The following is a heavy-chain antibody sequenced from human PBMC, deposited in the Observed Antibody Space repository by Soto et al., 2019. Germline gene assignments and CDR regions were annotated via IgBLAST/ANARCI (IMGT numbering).Heavy chain of an antibody. D-gene: IGHD5-12*01. Sequence: ASVKVSCKASGYTFTSYAMHWVRQAPGQRLEWMGWINAGNGNTKYSQKFQGRGTITADESTSTAYMELSSLRSEDTAVYYCARDSPSKEGLRLPYYFEYWGQGTLVTVSS. J-gene: IGHJ4*02. CDR1: GYTFTSYA. CDR3: ARDSPSKEGLRLPYYFEY. V-gene: IGHV1-3*01. CDR2: INAGNGNT.